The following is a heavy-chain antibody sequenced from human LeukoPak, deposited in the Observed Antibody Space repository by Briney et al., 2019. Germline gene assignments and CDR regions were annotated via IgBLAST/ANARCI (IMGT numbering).Heavy chain of an antibody. V-gene: IGHV1-8*03. Sequence: ASVKVSCKASGYTYTSYDINWVRQATGQGLEWMGWMNPNSGNTGYAQKFQGRVTITRNTSISTAYMELSSLRSEDTAVYYCARGIYSSGCWLDYWGQGTLVTVSS. CDR2: MNPNSGNT. J-gene: IGHJ4*02. CDR3: ARGIYSSGCWLDY. D-gene: IGHD6-19*01. CDR1: GYTYTSYD.